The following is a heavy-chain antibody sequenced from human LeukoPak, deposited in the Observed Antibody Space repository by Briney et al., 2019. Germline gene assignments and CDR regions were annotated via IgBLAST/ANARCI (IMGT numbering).Heavy chain of an antibody. V-gene: IGHV3-48*01. CDR2: ISGTSDII. J-gene: IGHJ4*02. CDR3: ARRLDY. CDR1: GFTFNIYT. Sequence: GGSLRLSCAASGFTFNIYTMNWVRQAPGKGLEWVSYISGTSDIIYYADAVKGRFTISRDNAKNSLFLRMNSLRAEDTAVYYCARRLDYWGQGTLVTVSS.